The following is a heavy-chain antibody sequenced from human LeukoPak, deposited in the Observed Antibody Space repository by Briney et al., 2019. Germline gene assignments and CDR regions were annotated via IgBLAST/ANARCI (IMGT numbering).Heavy chain of an antibody. D-gene: IGHD3-22*01. CDR3: ARDLHYYDSSGYYYHDAFDI. V-gene: IGHV4-4*02. Sequence: SETLSLTCAVSGGSISSSNWWSWVRQPPGKGLEWIGEIYHSGSTNYNPSLKSRVTISVDTSKNQFSLKLSSVTAADTAVYYCARDLHYYDSSGYYYHDAFDIWGQGTMVTVSS. CDR1: GGSISSSNW. CDR2: IYHSGST. J-gene: IGHJ3*02.